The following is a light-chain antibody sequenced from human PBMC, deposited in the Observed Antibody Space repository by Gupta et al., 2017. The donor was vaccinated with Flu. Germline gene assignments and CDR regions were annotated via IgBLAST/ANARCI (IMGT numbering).Light chain of an antibody. CDR2: AAS. Sequence: IVLTQSPATLSLSPGERATLSCRASQTINTNYLAWYQQKPGQAPRLLIYAASSRAAGIPASFSGSGSGTDFTLTITRLEPEDFAVYYCQQYGTSSLYSFGQGTKLEIK. CDR3: QQYGTSSLYS. J-gene: IGKJ2*03. CDR1: QTINTNY. V-gene: IGKV3-20*01.